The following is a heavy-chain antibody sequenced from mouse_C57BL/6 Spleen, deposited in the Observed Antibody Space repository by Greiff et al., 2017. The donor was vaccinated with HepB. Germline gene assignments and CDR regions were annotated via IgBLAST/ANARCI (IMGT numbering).Heavy chain of an antibody. Sequence: DVKLVESGGGLVKPGGSLKLSCAASGFTFSSYAMSWVRQTPEKRLEWVATISDGGSYTYYPDNVKGRFTISRDNAKNNLYLQMSHLKSEDTAMYYCARDGWGAYYAMDYWGQGTSVTVSS. J-gene: IGHJ4*01. CDR1: GFTFSSYA. D-gene: IGHD1-1*02. CDR3: ARDGWGAYYAMDY. CDR2: ISDGGSYT. V-gene: IGHV5-4*01.